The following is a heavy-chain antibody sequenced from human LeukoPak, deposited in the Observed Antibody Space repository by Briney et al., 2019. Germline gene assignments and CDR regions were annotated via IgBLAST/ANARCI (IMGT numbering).Heavy chain of an antibody. CDR1: GYTFTGYY. V-gene: IGHV1-2*02. CDR3: ARDCPLDWNLDY. J-gene: IGHJ4*02. Sequence: ASVKVSCKASGYTFTGYYIHWVRQAPGQGLEWMGWIIPNSGVTKYAQKFQGRVTMTRDTSVSTAYMELTSLRSDDTALYYCARDCPLDWNLDYWGQGTLVTVSS. CDR2: IIPNSGVT. D-gene: IGHD1-1*01.